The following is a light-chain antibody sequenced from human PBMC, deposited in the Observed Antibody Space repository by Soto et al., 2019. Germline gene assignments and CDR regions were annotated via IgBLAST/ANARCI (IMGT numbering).Light chain of an antibody. Sequence: EIVLTQSPGTLSVPLGETATLSCRASQTVSNNYIAWYQQKPGQSPRLLIYGATNRATGVPDNFSGGGSGTAFTLTICSLEPEDTATYSCQQYGSSPPTFGGGTKVEIK. CDR1: QTVSNNY. CDR3: QQYGSSPPT. V-gene: IGKV3-20*01. CDR2: GAT. J-gene: IGKJ4*01.